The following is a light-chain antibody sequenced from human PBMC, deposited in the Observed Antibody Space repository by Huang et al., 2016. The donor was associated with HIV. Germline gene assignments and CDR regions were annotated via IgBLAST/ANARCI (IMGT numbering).Light chain of an antibody. J-gene: IGKJ4*01. V-gene: IGKV3-11*01. CDR1: QSIGTY. CDR3: QQRSKWPLT. CDR2: DVS. Sequence: EIVLTQSPVTLSLSPGDRATLSCRACQSIGTYLAWYQQKSGQAPRLLIYDVSNRAAGVPARFSASGSETDFTLTIASLDPDDFAIYHCQQRSKWPLTFGGGTKVEMK.